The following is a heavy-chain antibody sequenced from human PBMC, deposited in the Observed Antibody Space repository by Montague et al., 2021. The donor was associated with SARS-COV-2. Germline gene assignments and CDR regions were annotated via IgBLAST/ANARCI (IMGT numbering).Heavy chain of an antibody. CDR3: VRVTYYYDSNDHHLGWFDP. CDR2: IYHSGYT. D-gene: IGHD3-22*01. J-gene: IGHJ5*02. V-gene: IGHV4-38-2*02. Sequence: SETLSLTCSVTGFSISSGYHWGWIRQSPGKGPEWIGSIYHSGYTSYNPSLRSRVTILGDTSKNQFSLRLSSVTAADTSVYYCVRVTYYYDSNDHHLGWFDPWGQGTLVTVSS. CDR1: GFSISSGYH.